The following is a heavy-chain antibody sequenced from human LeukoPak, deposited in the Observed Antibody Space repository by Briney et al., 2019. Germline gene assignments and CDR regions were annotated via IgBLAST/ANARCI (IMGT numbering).Heavy chain of an antibody. Sequence: PGGSLRLSCAASGFTFSTYGMHWVRQAPGRGLEWVAFMPSDGSDTFYTDSVKGRFTISRDNAKNSLYLQMNSLRAEDMALYYCAKDTSFSESSGHMDVWGKGTTVTVSS. J-gene: IGHJ6*03. V-gene: IGHV3-30*02. CDR2: MPSDGSDT. CDR3: AKDTSFSESSGHMDV. D-gene: IGHD6-19*01. CDR1: GFTFSTYG.